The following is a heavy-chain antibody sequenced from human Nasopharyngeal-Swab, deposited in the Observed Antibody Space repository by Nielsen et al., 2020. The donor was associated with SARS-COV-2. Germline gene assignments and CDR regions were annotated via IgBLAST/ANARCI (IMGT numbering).Heavy chain of an antibody. D-gene: IGHD1-26*01. CDR3: ATYSGTYYWYFDL. CDR1: GGSISSSDYY. Sequence: SETLSLTCTVSGGSISSSDYYWNWIRQRPGKGLECIGYVYYGGSTEYNPSLKSRVTISSDTSKNQFSLKLNSVTAADTAIYYCATYSGTYYWYFDLWGRGTQVTVSS. V-gene: IGHV4-31*03. CDR2: VYYGGST. J-gene: IGHJ2*01.